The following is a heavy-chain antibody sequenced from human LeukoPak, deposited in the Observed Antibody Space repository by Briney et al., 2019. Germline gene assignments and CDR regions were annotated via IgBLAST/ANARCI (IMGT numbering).Heavy chain of an antibody. CDR3: VAMPPFRFDP. D-gene: IGHD2-2*01. CDR1: GDAFSGGSASRIDW. CDR2: IHRSGTA. V-gene: IGHV4-4*02. Sequence: PSETLSLTCAFSGDAFSGGSASRIDWWSWVRQAPGKGLVWIAEIHRSGTAHYGPSLKSRVTISVDTFNEQISLTMTSVSAADTATYYCVAMPPFRFDPWGQGTLVIVSS. J-gene: IGHJ5*02.